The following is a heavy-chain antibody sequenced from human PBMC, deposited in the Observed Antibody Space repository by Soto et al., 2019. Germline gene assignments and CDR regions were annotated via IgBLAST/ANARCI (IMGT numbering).Heavy chain of an antibody. CDR1: GFTFSSYG. Sequence: QVQLVESGGGVVQPGRSLRLSCAASGFTFSSYGMHWVRQAPGKGLEWVAVISYDGSNKYYADSVKGRFTISKDNSQNTLYLQMNSLRAEDTAVYYCAKDLAYGKSVHYFDYWGQGTLVTVSS. CDR3: AKDLAYGKSVHYFDY. J-gene: IGHJ4*02. D-gene: IGHD4-17*01. CDR2: ISYDGSNK. V-gene: IGHV3-30*18.